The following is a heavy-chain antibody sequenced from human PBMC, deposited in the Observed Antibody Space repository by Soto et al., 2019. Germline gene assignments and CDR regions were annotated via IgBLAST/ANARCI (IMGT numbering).Heavy chain of an antibody. D-gene: IGHD1-26*01. CDR3: ARGEGRQYYFDY. CDR2: IIPIFGTA. Sequence: EASVKVSCKASGCTFSSYAISCVRQAPGQGLEWMGGIIPIFGTANYAQKFQGRVTITADESTSTAYMELSSLRSEDTAVYYCARGEGRQYYFDYWGQGTLVTVSS. J-gene: IGHJ4*02. CDR1: GCTFSSYA. V-gene: IGHV1-69*13.